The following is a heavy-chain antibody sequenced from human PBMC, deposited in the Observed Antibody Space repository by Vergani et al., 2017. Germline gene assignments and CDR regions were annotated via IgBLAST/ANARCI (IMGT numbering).Heavy chain of an antibody. CDR2: VYWNDDE. V-gene: IGHV2-5*01. J-gene: IGHJ3*01. Sequence: QITLRESGPTLVKPTQPLPLTCTFLGFPLTTGGAGVGWIRQPPGRALEWLAFVYWNDDERYSPSLKSRVTITKDTSKNEVILTMATMDPVDTATYYCVHRLGYFDWDGAFDVWGPGTMVTVSS. D-gene: IGHD3-9*01. CDR3: VHRLGYFDWDGAFDV. CDR1: GFPLTTGGAG.